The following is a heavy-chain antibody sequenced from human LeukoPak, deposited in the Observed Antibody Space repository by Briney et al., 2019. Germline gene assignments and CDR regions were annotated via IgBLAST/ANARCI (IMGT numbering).Heavy chain of an antibody. Sequence: SETLSLTCTVSGGSISSYYWSWIRQPPGKGLEWIGYIYYSGSTNYNPSLKSRVTISVDTSKNQFSLKLSSVTAADTAVYYCATGPEYSSSLYYFDYWGQGTLVTVSS. V-gene: IGHV4-59*01. D-gene: IGHD6-13*01. CDR1: GGSISSYY. J-gene: IGHJ4*02. CDR3: ATGPEYSSSLYYFDY. CDR2: IYYSGST.